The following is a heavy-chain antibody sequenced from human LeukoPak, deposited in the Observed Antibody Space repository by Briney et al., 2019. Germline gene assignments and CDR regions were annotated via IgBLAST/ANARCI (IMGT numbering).Heavy chain of an antibody. CDR2: INHSGST. CDR1: GGSFSGYY. CDR3: ARGIAAAGGAEYFQH. D-gene: IGHD6-13*01. V-gene: IGHV4-34*01. Sequence: PSETLSLTCAVYGGSFSGYYWSWIRQPPGKGLEWIGEINHSGSTNYNPSLKSRVTISVDTSKNQSSLKLSSVTAADTAVYYCARGIAAAGGAEYFQHWGQGTLVTVSS. J-gene: IGHJ1*01.